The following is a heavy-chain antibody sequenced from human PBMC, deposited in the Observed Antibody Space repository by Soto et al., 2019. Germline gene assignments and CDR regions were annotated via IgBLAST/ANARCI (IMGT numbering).Heavy chain of an antibody. J-gene: IGHJ4*02. D-gene: IGHD3-10*01. CDR1: GFTFSSYA. CDR3: ARERQESSYFDY. CDR2: ISYDGSNK. Sequence: SLRLSCAASGFTFSSYAMHWVRQAPGKGLEWVAVISYDGSNKYYADSVKGRFTISRDNSKNTLYLQMNSLRAEDTAVYYCARERQESSYFDYWGQGTLVTVSS. V-gene: IGHV3-30-3*01.